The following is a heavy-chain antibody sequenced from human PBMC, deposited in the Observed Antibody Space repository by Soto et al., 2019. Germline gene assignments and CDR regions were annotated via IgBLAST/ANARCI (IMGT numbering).Heavy chain of an antibody. J-gene: IGHJ6*02. CDR1: GFTFSSYE. V-gene: IGHV3-48*03. CDR2: ISSSGSTI. D-gene: IGHD2-8*01. CDR3: AREHEYCTNGVCYTGRYGMDV. Sequence: PGGSLRLSCAASGFTFSSYEMNWVRQAPGKGLEWVSYISSSGSTIYYADSVKGRFTISRDNAKNSLYLQMNSLRAEDTAVYYCAREHEYCTNGVCYTGRYGMDVWGQGTTVTVSS.